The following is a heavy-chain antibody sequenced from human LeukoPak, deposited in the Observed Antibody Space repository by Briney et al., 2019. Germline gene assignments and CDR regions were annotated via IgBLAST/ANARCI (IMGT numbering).Heavy chain of an antibody. CDR3: ARSRIDY. V-gene: IGHV3-7*04. CDR2: IKQDGSEK. J-gene: IGHJ4*02. Sequence: GGSLRLSCAASGFTFSNYWMTWVRQAPGKGLEWVANIKQDGSEKYCVDSVKGRFTISRDNAKSSLYLQMNTLRAEDSAVYYCARSRIDYWGQGTLVTVSS. CDR1: GFTFSNYW.